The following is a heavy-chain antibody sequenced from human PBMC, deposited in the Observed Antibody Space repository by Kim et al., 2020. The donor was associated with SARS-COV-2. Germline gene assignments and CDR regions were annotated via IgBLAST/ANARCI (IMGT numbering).Heavy chain of an antibody. D-gene: IGHD6-19*01. CDR1: GFTFSSYE. CDR3: ASSVEQWLPYFDY. Sequence: GGSLRLSCAASGFTFSSYEMNWVRQAPGKGLEWVSYISSSGSTIYYADSVKGRFTISRDNAKNSLYLQMNSLRAEDTAVYYCASSVEQWLPYFDYWGQGTLVTVSS. J-gene: IGHJ4*02. CDR2: ISSSGSTI. V-gene: IGHV3-48*03.